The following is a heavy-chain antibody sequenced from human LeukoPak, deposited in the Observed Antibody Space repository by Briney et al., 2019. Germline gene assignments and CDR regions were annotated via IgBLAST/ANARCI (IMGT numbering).Heavy chain of an antibody. Sequence: ASVKVSCKASGYTFTSYYMHWVRQAPGQGLEWMGIINPSGGSTSYAQKFQGRVTMTRDMSTSTVYMELSSLRSEDTAVYYCARDPSGITGTTTKGRFDVAFDIWGQGTMVTVSS. CDR3: ARDPSGITGTTTKGRFDVAFDI. CDR1: GYTFTSYY. V-gene: IGHV1-46*01. D-gene: IGHD1-20*01. CDR2: INPSGGST. J-gene: IGHJ3*02.